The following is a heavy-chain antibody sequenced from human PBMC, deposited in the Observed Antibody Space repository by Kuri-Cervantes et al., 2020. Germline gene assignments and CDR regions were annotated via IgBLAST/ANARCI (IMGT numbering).Heavy chain of an antibody. V-gene: IGHV1-8*01. CDR2: MNPNSGNT. D-gene: IGHD6-19*01. CDR3: ARGYSSGWYNYYYYYGMDV. J-gene: IGHJ6*02. Sequence: ASVKVSCKASGYTFTSYDINWVRQATGQGLEWMGWMNPNSGNTGYAQKFQGRVTMTRNTSISTAYMELSSLRSEDTAVYYCARGYSSGWYNYYYYYGMDVWSQGTTVTVSS. CDR1: GYTFTSYD.